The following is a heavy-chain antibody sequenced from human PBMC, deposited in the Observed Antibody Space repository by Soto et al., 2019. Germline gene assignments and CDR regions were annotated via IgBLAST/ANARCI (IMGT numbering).Heavy chain of an antibody. CDR1: GVTFNRQD. J-gene: IGHJ4*02. CDR3: ATSEGRDGCSFDY. D-gene: IGHD6-19*01. CDR2: IIPMFGTP. Sequence: SVKVSCKASGVTFNRQDMRWVRQAPGQGLEWMGGIIPMFGTPHYAEKFQDRVTITADESTGTAYLELSSLTSEDTAVYYCATSEGRDGCSFDYWGPGTLVTVSS. V-gene: IGHV1-69*13.